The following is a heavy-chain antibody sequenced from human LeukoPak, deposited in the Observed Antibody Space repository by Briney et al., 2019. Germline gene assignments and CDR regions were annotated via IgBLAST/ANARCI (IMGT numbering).Heavy chain of an antibody. CDR1: GFTFGDYT. J-gene: IGHJ6*03. V-gene: IGHV3-43*01. Sequence: GGSLRLSCAASGFTFGDYTMHWVRQAPGKGLEWVSLISWDGGSTYYADSVKGRFTISRDNSKNSLYLQMNSLRTGDTALYYCAKAGYCSSTSCFTYYYYYMDVWGKGTTVTVSS. CDR3: AKAGYCSSTSCFTYYYYYMDV. D-gene: IGHD2-2*01. CDR2: ISWDGGST.